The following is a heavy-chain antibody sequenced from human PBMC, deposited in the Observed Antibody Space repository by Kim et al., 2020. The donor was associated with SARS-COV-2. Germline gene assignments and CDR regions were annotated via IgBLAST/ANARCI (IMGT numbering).Heavy chain of an antibody. D-gene: IGHD4-17*01. Sequence: SETLSLTCTVSGGSISSGGYYWSWIRQHPGKGLEWIGYIYYSGSTYYNPSLKSRVTISVHTSKNQFSLKLSSVTAADTAVYYCARGVDGDYTQAFDYWGQGTLVTVSS. CDR3: ARGVDGDYTQAFDY. CDR2: IYYSGST. CDR1: GGSISSGGYY. V-gene: IGHV4-31*03. J-gene: IGHJ4*02.